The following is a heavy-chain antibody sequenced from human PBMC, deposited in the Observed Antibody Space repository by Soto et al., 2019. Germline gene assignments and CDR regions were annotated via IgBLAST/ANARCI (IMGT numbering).Heavy chain of an antibody. D-gene: IGHD3-10*01. J-gene: IGHJ3*02. CDR2: MNPNSGNT. CDR1: GYTFTSYD. V-gene: IGHV1-8*01. Sequence: QVQLVQSGAEVKKPGASVKVSCKASGYTFTSYDINWVRPATGHGLVWMGWMNPNSGNTGCAQEFQGRVTMTRTTSISTAYMELSSLSSEDPAVYDCASFRGVNHNALDIWGQGTMVTVSS. CDR3: ASFRGVNHNALDI.